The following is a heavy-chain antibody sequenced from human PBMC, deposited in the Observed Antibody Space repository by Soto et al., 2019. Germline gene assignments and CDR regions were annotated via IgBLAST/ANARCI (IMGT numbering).Heavy chain of an antibody. CDR1: GFTFRSSW. J-gene: IGHJ3*02. D-gene: IGHD3-10*01. CDR2: IKPDGSET. V-gene: IGHV3-7*01. Sequence: EVHLVESGGGLVQPGGSLSLSCEASGFTFRSSWMSWVRQAPGKGLEWVSYIKPDGSETYYVDSVRGRFTISRDNAKNSLYLQMNSLRAEDTALYYCARDPSFGAFDIWGQGTMSPSLQ. CDR3: ARDPSFGAFDI.